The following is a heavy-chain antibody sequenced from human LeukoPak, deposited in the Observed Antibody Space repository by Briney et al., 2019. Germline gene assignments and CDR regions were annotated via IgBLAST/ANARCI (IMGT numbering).Heavy chain of an antibody. V-gene: IGHV4-34*01. Sequence: SETLSLTCAVYGGSLSGYYCSWIRQPPGKGLEWIGEINNSGRTNYNPTLKSRVTRSVDTSKNQFSLKLSSVTAADTGVYYCARGRSLQSITMVRGVITDVWGKGTTATVSS. J-gene: IGHJ6*04. CDR2: INNSGRT. CDR1: GGSLSGYY. D-gene: IGHD3-10*01. CDR3: ARGRSLQSITMVRGVITDV.